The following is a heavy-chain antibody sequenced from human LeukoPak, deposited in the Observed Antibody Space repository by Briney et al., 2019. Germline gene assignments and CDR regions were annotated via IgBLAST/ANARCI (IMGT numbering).Heavy chain of an antibody. CDR2: TYYRSKWYN. V-gene: IGHV6-1*01. D-gene: IGHD6-13*01. Sequence: SQTLSLTCAISGDSVSSNSAAWNWIRQSPSRGLEWLGRTYYRSKWYNDYAVSVKSRITINPDTSKNQFSLELNSVTPEDTAVYYCARDQGSSWYSDHYYMDVWGKGTTVTVSS. J-gene: IGHJ6*03. CDR3: ARDQGSSWYSDHYYMDV. CDR1: GDSVSSNSAA.